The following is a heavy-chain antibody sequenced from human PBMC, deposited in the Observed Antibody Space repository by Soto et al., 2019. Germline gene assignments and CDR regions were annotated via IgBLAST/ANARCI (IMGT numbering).Heavy chain of an antibody. CDR2: IGTQHDT. J-gene: IGHJ5*02. CDR1: GFTFSAYD. D-gene: IGHD2-8*02. CDR3: ARQASYWHGGGGWIDP. Sequence: EVQLVESGGGLVQPGGSLRLSCAASGFTFSAYDMHWVRQATGKGLEWVSAIGTQHDTYYPDSVKGRFTISRENAKNSWYLKMNGLGAGEPAVFYCARQASYWHGGGGWIDPWGQGTLVTVSS. V-gene: IGHV3-13*01.